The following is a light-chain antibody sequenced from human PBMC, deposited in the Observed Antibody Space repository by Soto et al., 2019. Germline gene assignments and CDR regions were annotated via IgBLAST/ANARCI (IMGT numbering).Light chain of an antibody. CDR2: AAS. Sequence: IQMTQSPSSLSASVGDRVTISSRASQSIGTYLNWYQQKPGKAPKRLIYAASSLQSGVPSRFSGSGSGTEFTLTISSLQPEDFATDYCQQSYTTPVRITFGQGTRLEIK. CDR3: QQSYTTPVRIT. J-gene: IGKJ5*01. CDR1: QSIGTY. V-gene: IGKV1-39*01.